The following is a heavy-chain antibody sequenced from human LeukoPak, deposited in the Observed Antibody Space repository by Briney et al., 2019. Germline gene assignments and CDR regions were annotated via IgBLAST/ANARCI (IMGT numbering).Heavy chain of an antibody. V-gene: IGHV3-30*02. CDR1: EFTFSSYG. CDR2: IRYDGSNK. Sequence: GGSLRLSCAAPEFTFSSYGMHWVRGATEKGLEGVASIRYDGSNKYYADSVKGRFTISRDNSKNTLYLQMNSLRAEDTAVYYCAIPFIVGARDFDIWGQGTMVTVSS. CDR3: AIPFIVGARDFDI. D-gene: IGHD1-26*01. J-gene: IGHJ3*02.